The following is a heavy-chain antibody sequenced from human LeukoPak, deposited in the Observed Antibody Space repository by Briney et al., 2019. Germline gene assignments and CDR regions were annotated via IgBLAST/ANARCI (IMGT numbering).Heavy chain of an antibody. D-gene: IGHD1-1*01. CDR1: GFTFDDYA. Sequence: PGRSLRLSCAASGFTFDDYAMHWVRQAPGKGLEWVSGISWNSGSIGYADSVKGRFTISRDNAKNSLYLQMNSLGAEDTALYYCAKGYSKDYDYWGQGTLVTVSS. CDR2: ISWNSGSI. J-gene: IGHJ4*02. CDR3: AKGYSKDYDY. V-gene: IGHV3-9*01.